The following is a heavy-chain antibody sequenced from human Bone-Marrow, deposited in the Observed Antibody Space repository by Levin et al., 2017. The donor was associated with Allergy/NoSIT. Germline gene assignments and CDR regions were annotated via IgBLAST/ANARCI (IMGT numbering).Heavy chain of an antibody. J-gene: IGHJ6*02. Sequence: SETLSLTCSVSGGSVSSGTYYWSWIRRPPGKGLEWIGYINYRAVTKYNPSLKSRVTISVDTSKNEFSLKVTSVTAADTAVYYCARNRIIVSGGNDYYSGMDVWGQGTTVTVSS. CDR1: GGSVSSGTYY. CDR3: ARNRIIVSGGNDYYSGMDV. V-gene: IGHV4-61*01. CDR2: INYRAVT. D-gene: IGHD5/OR15-5a*01.